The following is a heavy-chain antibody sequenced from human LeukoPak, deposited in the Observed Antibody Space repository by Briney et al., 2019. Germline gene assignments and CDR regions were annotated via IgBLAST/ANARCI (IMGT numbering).Heavy chain of an antibody. CDR3: ARVCDQLLLVVPWFDP. D-gene: IGHD2-2*01. CDR2: ISAYNGNT. V-gene: IGHV1-18*01. CDR1: GYTFTSYG. Sequence: ASVKVSCKASGYTFTSYGISWVRQAPGQGLEWMGWISAYNGNTNYAQKLQGRVTMTTDTSTSTAYMELRSLRSDDTAVYYCARVCDQLLLVVPWFDPWGQGTLVTVSS. J-gene: IGHJ5*02.